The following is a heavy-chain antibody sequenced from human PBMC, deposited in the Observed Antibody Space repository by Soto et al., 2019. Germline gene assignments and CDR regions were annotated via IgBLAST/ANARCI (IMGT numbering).Heavy chain of an antibody. CDR3: ARKRFLESIMGAQLGRNFDY. Sequence: QLQLQESCPGLVKPSETLSLTCTVSGGSISSSNYYWGWIRQPPGKGLEWIGSTYYSGSTYYNPSPRIRVTIAVDRSKNQFARKRSSVTAADTAVYYCARKRFLESIMGAQLGRNFDYWGQGALVTVSS. CDR1: GGSISSSNYY. CDR2: TYYSGST. D-gene: IGHD3-3*01. J-gene: IGHJ4*02. V-gene: IGHV4-39*01.